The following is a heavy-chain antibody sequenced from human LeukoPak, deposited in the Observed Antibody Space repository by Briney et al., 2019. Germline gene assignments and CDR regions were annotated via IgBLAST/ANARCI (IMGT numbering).Heavy chain of an antibody. J-gene: IGHJ4*02. Sequence: PGGALRLSCAASGFTFSNYGLNWVRQAPGKGLEWVSSISSGSRYIYYADSVKGRFTISRDNSKDTLYLQMTDLRAEDTAVYYGASGRHYYASGSPTDFDYWGQGTLVTVSS. CDR3: ASGRHYYASGSPTDFDY. CDR1: GFTFSNYG. V-gene: IGHV3-21*01. CDR2: ISSGSRYI. D-gene: IGHD3-10*01.